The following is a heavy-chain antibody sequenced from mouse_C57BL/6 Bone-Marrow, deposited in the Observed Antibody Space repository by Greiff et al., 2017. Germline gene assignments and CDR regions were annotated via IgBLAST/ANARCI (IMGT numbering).Heavy chain of an antibody. J-gene: IGHJ1*03. Sequence: QVQLQQPGAELVKPGASVKLSCKASVYTFTSYWMHWVKQRPGRGLEWIGRIDPNSGGTKYNEKFKSKATLTVDQPSSTAYMQLSSLTSEDSAVYYSAKRELDYFDVWGTGTTVTVSS. CDR1: VYTFTSYW. CDR3: AKRELDYFDV. V-gene: IGHV1-72*01. CDR2: IDPNSGGT.